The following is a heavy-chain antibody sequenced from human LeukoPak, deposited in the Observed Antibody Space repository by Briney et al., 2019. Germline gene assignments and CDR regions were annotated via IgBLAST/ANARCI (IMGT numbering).Heavy chain of an antibody. CDR3: AKDRITIFGGPTSGAFDI. Sequence: GGSLRLSCVASGFTFSSYWMHWVRQDPRKGPVWVSRINGDGRNINYADSVRGRFTISRDNSKNTLYLQMNSLRAEDTAVYYCAKDRITIFGGPTSGAFDIWGQGTMVTVSS. CDR2: INGDGRNI. V-gene: IGHV3-74*01. D-gene: IGHD3-3*01. J-gene: IGHJ3*02. CDR1: GFTFSSYW.